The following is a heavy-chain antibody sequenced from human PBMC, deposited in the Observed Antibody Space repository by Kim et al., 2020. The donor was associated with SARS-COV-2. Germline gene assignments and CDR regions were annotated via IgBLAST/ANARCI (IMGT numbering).Heavy chain of an antibody. CDR2: IGSDEST. Sequence: GGSLRLSCAASGFTFRNNAMNWVRQAPGKGLEWVAGIGSDESTHYADSVRGRFTISRDNSKNTLYLQMNRLSGEDTATYYCAIDLHNYSAMDVWGQGAMVTVAS. CDR1: GFTFRNNA. V-gene: IGHV3-23*01. CDR3: AIDLHNYSAMDV. J-gene: IGHJ6*02. D-gene: IGHD1-26*01.